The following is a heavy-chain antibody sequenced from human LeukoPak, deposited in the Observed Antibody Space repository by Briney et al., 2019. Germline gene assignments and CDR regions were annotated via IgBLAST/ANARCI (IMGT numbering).Heavy chain of an antibody. CDR1: GYTFTSYY. D-gene: IGHD6-13*01. V-gene: IGHV1-46*01. J-gene: IGHJ4*02. Sequence: ASVTVSFKASGYTFTSYYMHWVRQAPGQGLEWMGIINPSGGSTSYAQKFQGRVTMTRDMSTSTVYMELSSLRCEDTAVYYCGGGNSSSWYYFDYWGQGTLVTVSS. CDR3: GGGNSSSWYYFDY. CDR2: INPSGGST.